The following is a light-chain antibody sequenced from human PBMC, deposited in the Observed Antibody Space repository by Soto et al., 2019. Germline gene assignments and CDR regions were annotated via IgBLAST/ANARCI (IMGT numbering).Light chain of an antibody. Sequence: EIVMTQSPATLSVSPGERATLSCRASQSITGNLTWYQQKPGQAPRLLIYDASTRATGIPARFSGSGSGTEFTLTISSLQSEDFAVYYCQHYNNRPLTFGGGTKVEIK. CDR3: QHYNNRPLT. CDR1: QSITGN. V-gene: IGKV3-15*01. CDR2: DAS. J-gene: IGKJ4*01.